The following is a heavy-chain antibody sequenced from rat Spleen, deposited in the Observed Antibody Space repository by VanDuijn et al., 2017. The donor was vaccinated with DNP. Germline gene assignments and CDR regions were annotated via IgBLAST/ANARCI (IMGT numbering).Heavy chain of an antibody. J-gene: IGHJ2*01. Sequence: EVQLVESGGGLVQPGRSLKLSCAASGFTFSDYYMAWVRQAPTKGLEWVASISPSGGSTYYRDSVKGRFTISRDNADNTVYLQMNSLRSEDTATYYCANYNSYDGTYWGQGVMVTVSS. CDR3: ANYNSYDGTY. D-gene: IGHD1-12*02. CDR2: ISPSGGST. V-gene: IGHV5-25*01. CDR1: GFTFSDYY.